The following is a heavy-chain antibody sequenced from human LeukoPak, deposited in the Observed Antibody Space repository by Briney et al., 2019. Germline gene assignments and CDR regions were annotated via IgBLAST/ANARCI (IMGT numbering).Heavy chain of an antibody. V-gene: IGHV1-2*02. D-gene: IGHD1-26*01. CDR3: ARSHSPSPNWFDP. CDR2: INPNSGGT. Sequence: GGSLKVSCKASGYTFTGYYMNWVRQAPGQGLEWMGWINPNSGGTNYAQTVQGRVTMTRDTSISTPYLELSRLSSDDTAVYYCARSHSPSPNWFDPWGQGTLVTVSS. CDR1: GYTFTGYY. J-gene: IGHJ5*02.